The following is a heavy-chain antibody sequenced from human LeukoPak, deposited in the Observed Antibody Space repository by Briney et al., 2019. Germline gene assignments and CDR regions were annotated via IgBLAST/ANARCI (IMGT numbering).Heavy chain of an antibody. D-gene: IGHD6-19*01. V-gene: IGHV3-48*01. J-gene: IGHJ4*02. CDR3: ARDGIGWYAQSIDY. Sequence: GGSLRLSCAASGFTFSSYSMNWVRQAPGKGLEWVSYISSSSSTIYYADSVKGRFTISRDNAKNSLYLQMNSLRAEDTAVYYCARDGIGWYAQSIDYWGQGTLVTVSS. CDR1: GFTFSSYS. CDR2: ISSSSSTI.